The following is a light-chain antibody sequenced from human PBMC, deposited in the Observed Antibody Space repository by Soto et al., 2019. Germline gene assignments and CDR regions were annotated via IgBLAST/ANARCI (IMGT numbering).Light chain of an antibody. J-gene: IGKJ4*01. CDR3: QQYNIYPLT. CDR1: QSISSF. CDR2: AAS. Sequence: DIQMTQSPSSLSASVGDRVTITCRASQSISSFLTWYQQEAGKAPKLLIYAASSLQSGVPSRFSGSGSGTEFTLTISSLQPDDFATYYCQQYNIYPLTFGGGTKVDIK. V-gene: IGKV1-9*01.